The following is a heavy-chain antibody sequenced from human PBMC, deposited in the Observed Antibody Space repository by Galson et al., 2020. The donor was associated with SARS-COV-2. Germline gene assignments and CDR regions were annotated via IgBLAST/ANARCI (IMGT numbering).Heavy chain of an antibody. D-gene: IGHD3-22*01. J-gene: IGHJ4*02. CDR2: IIPIFVTA. Sequence: SVKFSCKASVGTFSSYAISWVRQAPGQVLEWLGWIIPIFVTANYAQKFQGRVTITADESTSTAYMELSSLRSEDTAVYYCARDSTYDSSGYYYDYWGQGTLVTVSS. V-gene: IGHV1-69*13. CDR1: VGTFSSYA. CDR3: ARDSTYDSSGYYYDY.